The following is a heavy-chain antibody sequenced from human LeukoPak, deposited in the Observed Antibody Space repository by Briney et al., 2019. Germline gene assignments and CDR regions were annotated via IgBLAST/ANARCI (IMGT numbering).Heavy chain of an antibody. J-gene: IGHJ4*02. Sequence: SETLSLTCTVSGGSISSSSYYWGWIRQPPGKGLEWIGSIYYSGSTCYNPSLKSRVTISVDTSKNQFSLKLSSATAADTAVYYCASVGNFDYWGQGTLVTVSS. CDR1: GGSISSSSYY. CDR2: IYYSGST. D-gene: IGHD1-26*01. CDR3: ASVGNFDY. V-gene: IGHV4-39*01.